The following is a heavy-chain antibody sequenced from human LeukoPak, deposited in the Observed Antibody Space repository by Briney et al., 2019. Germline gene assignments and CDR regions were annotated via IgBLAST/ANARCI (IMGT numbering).Heavy chain of an antibody. J-gene: IGHJ3*02. CDR1: GGSISSYY. D-gene: IGHD1-7*01. CDR2: IYYSGST. Sequence: SETLSLTCTVSGGSISSYYWSWIRQPPGKGLEWIGYIYYSGSTNYNPSLKSRVTISVDTSKNQFSLKLSSVTAADTAVYYCARPRGNYGSDAFDIWGQGTMVTVSS. CDR3: ARPRGNYGSDAFDI. V-gene: IGHV4-59*08.